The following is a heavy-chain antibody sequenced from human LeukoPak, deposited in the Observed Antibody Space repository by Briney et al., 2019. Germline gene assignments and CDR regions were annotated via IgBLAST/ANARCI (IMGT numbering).Heavy chain of an antibody. D-gene: IGHD3-16*01. CDR3: ARGLGSVNNWFDP. CDR2: INHSGST. V-gene: IGHV4-34*01. CDR1: GGAFSGYY. J-gene: IGHJ5*02. Sequence: PSETLSLTCAVYGGAFSGYYWSWIRQPPGKELEWIGEINHSGSTNYNPSLKSRVTISVDTSKNQFSLKLSSVTAADTAVYYCARGLGSVNNWFDPWGQGTLVTVSS.